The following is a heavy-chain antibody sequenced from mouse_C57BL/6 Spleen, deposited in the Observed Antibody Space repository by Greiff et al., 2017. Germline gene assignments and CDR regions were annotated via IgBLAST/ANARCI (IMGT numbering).Heavy chain of an antibody. V-gene: IGHV1-50*01. CDR1: GYTFTSYW. CDR2: IDPSDSYT. D-gene: IGHD2-5*01. J-gene: IGHJ4*01. CDR3: ARSYYSNYYYYAMDY. Sequence: QVQLQQPGAELVKPGASVKLSCKASGYTFTSYWMQWVKQRPGQGLEWIGEIDPSDSYTNYNQKFKGKATLTVDTSSSTAYMKLSSLTSEDSAVYYCARSYYSNYYYYAMDYWGQGTSVTVSS.